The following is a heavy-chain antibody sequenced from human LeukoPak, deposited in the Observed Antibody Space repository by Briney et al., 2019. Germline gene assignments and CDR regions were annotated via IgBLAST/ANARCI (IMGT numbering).Heavy chain of an antibody. D-gene: IGHD3-10*01. J-gene: IGHJ4*02. Sequence: PSETLSDTCTVSLGSLSRGSYYGRWTRQPPGKGLEWIRYIYYNGSTNYNASLSSRVTISVDTFKSQLSLKLSSVTAADTAVYYCARDYYGSGGYYRIDYWGQGTLVTVSS. CDR3: ARDYYGSGGYYRIDY. CDR2: IYYNGST. V-gene: IGHV4-61*01. CDR1: LGSLSRGSYY.